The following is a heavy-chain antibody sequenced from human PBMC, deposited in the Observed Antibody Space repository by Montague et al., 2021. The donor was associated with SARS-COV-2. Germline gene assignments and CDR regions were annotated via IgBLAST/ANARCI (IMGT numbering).Heavy chain of an antibody. CDR3: ARMPDQVWLDY. Sequence: PALVKPTQTLTLTCTFSGFSLSTSGMCVSWIRQPPGTALEWLAVIDWDDDKSYSTSLKTRLTISKDTSKTQVVLTMTNMDPVDTATYYCARMPDQVWLDYWGQGILVTVSS. D-gene: IGHD5-18*01. J-gene: IGHJ4*02. CDR2: IDWDDDK. V-gene: IGHV2-70*01. CDR1: GFSLSTSGMC.